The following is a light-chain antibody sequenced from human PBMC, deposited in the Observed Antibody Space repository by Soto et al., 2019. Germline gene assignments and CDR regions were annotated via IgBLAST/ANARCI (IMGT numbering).Light chain of an antibody. CDR2: WAS. V-gene: IGKV4-1*01. J-gene: IGKJ1*01. CDR3: QQYYSTPLT. CDR1: LRVIYSSNNKSY. Sequence: DPLLTLSPYSLAVTLGERATINCSSSLRVIYSSNNKSYLGWYQQTKGQPPKVLIYWASTRAYGVPDRFSGSGSGTDFTLPFSGLQAEDVQVYYCQQYYSTPLTFGQGTKVEIK.